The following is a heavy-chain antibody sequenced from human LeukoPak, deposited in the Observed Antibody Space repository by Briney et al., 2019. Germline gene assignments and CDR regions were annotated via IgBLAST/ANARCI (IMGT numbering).Heavy chain of an antibody. D-gene: IGHD1-26*01. CDR1: GYSFTSYW. J-gene: IGHJ4*02. Sequence: GESLKISCKGSGYSFTSYWIVWVRQMPGKGLEWMGIIYPGDSDIRYSPSFQGQVTISADKSISTAYLQWSSLKASDTAVYYCARRGSYLERPFDYWGQGTLVTVSS. CDR3: ARRGSYLERPFDY. V-gene: IGHV5-51*01. CDR2: IYPGDSDI.